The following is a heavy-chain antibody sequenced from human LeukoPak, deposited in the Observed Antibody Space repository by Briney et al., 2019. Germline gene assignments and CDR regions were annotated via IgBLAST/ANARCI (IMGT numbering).Heavy chain of an antibody. Sequence: PSETLSLTCAVYGGSFSGYYWSWIRQPPGKGVEWIGEINHSGSTNYNPSLKSRVTISVDTSKNQFSLKLSSVTAADTAVYYCARVGYSSSWYDYYGMDVWGQGTTVTVSS. D-gene: IGHD6-13*01. CDR3: ARVGYSSSWYDYYGMDV. CDR1: GGSFSGYY. J-gene: IGHJ6*02. V-gene: IGHV4-34*01. CDR2: INHSGST.